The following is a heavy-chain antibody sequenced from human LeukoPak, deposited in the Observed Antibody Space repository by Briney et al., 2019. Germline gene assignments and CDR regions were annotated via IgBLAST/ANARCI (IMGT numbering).Heavy chain of an antibody. D-gene: IGHD3-10*01. Sequence: ASVKVSCKTSGYTFTGYYMHWVRQAPGQGLEWMGWINPNSGGTIYAQKFQGRVTMTRDTSISTVYMELSRLRSDDTAVYYCARAPPITRGPFDPWGQGTLVTVSS. CDR3: ARAPPITRGPFDP. V-gene: IGHV1-2*02. J-gene: IGHJ5*02. CDR2: INPNSGGT. CDR1: GYTFTGYY.